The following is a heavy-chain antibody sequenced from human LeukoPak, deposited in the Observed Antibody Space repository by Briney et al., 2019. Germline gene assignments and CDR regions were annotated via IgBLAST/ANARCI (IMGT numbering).Heavy chain of an antibody. CDR1: GGTFSSYA. D-gene: IGHD6-19*01. CDR2: IIPIFGTA. V-gene: IGHV1-69*05. Sequence: GASVKVSCKASGGTFSSYAISWVRQAPGQGLEWMGGIIPIFGTANYAQKFQGRVTITTDESTSTAYMELSSLRSEDTAVYYCARVRSSGWSLIFQHWGQGTLVTVSA. J-gene: IGHJ1*01. CDR3: ARVRSSGWSLIFQH.